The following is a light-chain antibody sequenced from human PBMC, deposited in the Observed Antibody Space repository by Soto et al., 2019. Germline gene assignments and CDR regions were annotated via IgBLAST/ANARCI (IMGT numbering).Light chain of an antibody. CDR3: QQYSSTSLLT. CDR1: QSISSW. J-gene: IGKJ5*01. CDR2: KAS. V-gene: IGKV1-5*03. Sequence: DIQMTQSPSTLSASVGDRVTLTCRASQSISSWLAWYQQKPGKAPKLLIYKASSLESGVPSRFSGSGSGTEFTLTISSLQPDDLATYYCQQYSSTSLLTFGGGTRLEIK.